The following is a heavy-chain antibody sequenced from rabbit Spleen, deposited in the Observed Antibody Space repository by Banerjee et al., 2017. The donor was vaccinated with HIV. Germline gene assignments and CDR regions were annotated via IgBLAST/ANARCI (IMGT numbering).Heavy chain of an antibody. CDR2: IDPVFGSA. V-gene: IGHV1S7*01. J-gene: IGHJ4*01. CDR1: GFDFSSYY. CDR3: ARGGGL. Sequence: QLVESGGGLVQPGGSLKLSCEGSGFDFSSYYMSWVRQAPGKGLEWIGYIDPVFGSAHYASWVNGRFSISRENTQNTVSLQLNSLTAADTATYFCARGGGLWGQGTLVTVS.